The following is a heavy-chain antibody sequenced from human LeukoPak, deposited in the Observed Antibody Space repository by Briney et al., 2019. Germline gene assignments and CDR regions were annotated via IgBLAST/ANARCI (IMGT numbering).Heavy chain of an antibody. J-gene: IGHJ4*02. Sequence: GGSLRLSCAASGFTFSGYWMSWVRQAPGKGLEWVANIKQDGSEKYYVDSVKGRFTISRDNAKNSLYLQMNSLRAEDTAVYYCARELAAAFDYRGQGTLVTVSS. CDR3: ARELAAAFDY. V-gene: IGHV3-7*01. CDR2: IKQDGSEK. D-gene: IGHD6-13*01. CDR1: GFTFSGYW.